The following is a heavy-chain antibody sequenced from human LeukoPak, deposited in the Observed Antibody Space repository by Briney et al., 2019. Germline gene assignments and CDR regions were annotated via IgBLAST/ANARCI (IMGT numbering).Heavy chain of an antibody. CDR3: ARGVYYYGSGRFDP. Sequence: SQTLSLTCTVSGGSISSGDYYWSWIRQPPGKGLEWIGYIYYSGSSYYNPSLKSRATISVDTSKNQFSLKLSSVTAADTAVYYCARGVYYYGSGRFDPWGQGTLVTVSS. CDR2: IYYSGSS. CDR1: GGSISSGDYY. V-gene: IGHV4-30-4*01. D-gene: IGHD3-10*01. J-gene: IGHJ5*02.